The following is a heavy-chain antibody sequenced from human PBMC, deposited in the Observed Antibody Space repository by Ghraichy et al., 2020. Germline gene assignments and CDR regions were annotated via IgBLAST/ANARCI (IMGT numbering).Heavy chain of an antibody. J-gene: IGHJ4*02. V-gene: IGHV4-34*01. D-gene: IGHD3-22*01. CDR3: ARLSAYYYDSSYDY. CDR1: GGSFSGYY. CDR2: INHSGST. Sequence: ESLHISCAVYGGSFSGYYWSWIRQPPGKGLEWIGEINHSGSTNYNPSLKSRVTISVDTSKNQFSLKLSSVTAADTAVYYCARLSAYYYDSSYDYWGQGTLVTVSS.